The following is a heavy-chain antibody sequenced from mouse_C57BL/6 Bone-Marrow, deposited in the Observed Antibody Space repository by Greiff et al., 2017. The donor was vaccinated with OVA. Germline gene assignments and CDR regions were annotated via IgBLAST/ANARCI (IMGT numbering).Heavy chain of an antibody. J-gene: IGHJ1*03. CDR2: IWGDGST. D-gene: IGHD4-1*01. V-gene: IGHV2-3*01. CDR3: AKGSGTPVRYFDV. CDR1: GFSLTSYG. Sequence: VKLMESGPGLVAPSQSLSITCTVSGFSLTSYGVSWVRQPPGKGLEWLGVIWGDGSTHYPSALIPRLSLSTDNSKSPVCLKLNSLQTDDTATYYWAKGSGTPVRYFDVWGTGATGTVSS.